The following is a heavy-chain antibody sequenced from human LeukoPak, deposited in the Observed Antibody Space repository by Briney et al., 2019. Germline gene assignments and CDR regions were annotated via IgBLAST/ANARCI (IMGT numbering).Heavy chain of an antibody. CDR2: ISYDGSNK. V-gene: IGHV3-30*18. Sequence: PGRSLRLSCAASGFTFSSYGMHWVRQAPGKGLEWVAVISYDGSNKYYADSVKGRFTISRDNSKNTLYLQMNSLRAEDTAVYYCAKDIAVAGNAIYWGQGTLVTVSS. J-gene: IGHJ4*02. CDR1: GFTFSSYG. D-gene: IGHD6-19*01. CDR3: AKDIAVAGNAIY.